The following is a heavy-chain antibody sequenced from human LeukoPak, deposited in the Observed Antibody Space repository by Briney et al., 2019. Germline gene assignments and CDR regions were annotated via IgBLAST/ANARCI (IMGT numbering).Heavy chain of an antibody. Sequence: ASVKVSCKASGYTFTGYYMHGVRQAPGQGLEWMGRINPNSGGTNYAQKFQGRVTMTRDTSISTAYMELSRLRSDDTAVYYCAREGVGGSGSYTLNWFDPWGQGTLVTVSS. J-gene: IGHJ5*02. V-gene: IGHV1-2*06. CDR3: AREGVGGSGSYTLNWFDP. CDR1: GYTFTGYY. D-gene: IGHD3-10*01. CDR2: INPNSGGT.